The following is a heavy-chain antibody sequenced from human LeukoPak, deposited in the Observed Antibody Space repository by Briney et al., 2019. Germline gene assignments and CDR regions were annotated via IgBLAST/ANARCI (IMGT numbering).Heavy chain of an antibody. J-gene: IGHJ4*02. CDR2: ISYDGSNK. D-gene: IGHD5-18*01. CDR3: AREIGYGDY. V-gene: IGHV3-30*04. CDR1: GFTFSTYA. Sequence: PGRSLRLSCVASGFTFSTYAMHWVRQAPGKGLEWVAVISYDGSNKYYTDSVKGRFTISRDNSKNTLYLQMNSLRVEDTAVYYGAREIGYGDYWGRGPLATVSS.